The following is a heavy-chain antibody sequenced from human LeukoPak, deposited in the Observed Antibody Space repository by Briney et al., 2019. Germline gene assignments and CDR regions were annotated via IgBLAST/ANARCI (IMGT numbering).Heavy chain of an antibody. Sequence: GGSLRLSCAASGFTFSGYAMSWVRQAPGKGLEWVSAISGSGGSTYYADSVKGRFTISRDNSKNTLYLQMNSLRAEDTAVYYCANDPYSGGRLYYFDYWGQGTLVTVSS. CDR2: ISGSGGST. D-gene: IGHD3-16*01. CDR3: ANDPYSGGRLYYFDY. CDR1: GFTFSGYA. V-gene: IGHV3-23*01. J-gene: IGHJ4*02.